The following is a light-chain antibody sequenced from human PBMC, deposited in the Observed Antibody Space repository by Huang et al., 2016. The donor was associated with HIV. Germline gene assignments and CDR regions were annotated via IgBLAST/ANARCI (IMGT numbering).Light chain of an antibody. J-gene: IGKJ5*01. CDR2: VAS. Sequence: IQLTQSPLSLSASIGDRVTITCRASQGIANLLAWYQQKEGEAPKVLIYVASTLQNGVPSRFSRSGSGTNFTLTINSLQPEDFATYYCQQLNSYPITFGQGTRVDIK. CDR3: QQLNSYPIT. CDR1: QGIANL. V-gene: IGKV1-9*01.